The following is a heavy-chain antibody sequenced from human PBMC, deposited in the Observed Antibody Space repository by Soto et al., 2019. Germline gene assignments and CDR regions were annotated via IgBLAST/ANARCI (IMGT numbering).Heavy chain of an antibody. CDR3: ARHIAVAGTYYYYYYMDV. Sequence: GESLKISCKGSGYSFTSYWIGWVRQMPGKGLEWMGIIYPGDSDTRYSPSFQGQVTISADKSISTAYLQWSSLKASDTAMYYCARHIAVAGTYYYYYYMDVWGKGTTVTVSS. CDR2: IYPGDSDT. D-gene: IGHD6-19*01. V-gene: IGHV5-51*01. J-gene: IGHJ6*03. CDR1: GYSFTSYW.